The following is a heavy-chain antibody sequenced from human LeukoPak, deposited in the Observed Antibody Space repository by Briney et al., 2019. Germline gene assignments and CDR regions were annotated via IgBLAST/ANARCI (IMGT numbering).Heavy chain of an antibody. CDR2: ISYDGSNK. J-gene: IGHJ4*02. Sequence: GTSLRLSCAASGFTFSSYGMHWVRQAPGKGLEGVAIISYDGSNKYYTDSVKGRFTISSDNSKNTVYLQMNSLRAEDTAVYYCAKGGDGYTFPPYFDCWGQGTLVTVSS. V-gene: IGHV3-30*18. CDR1: GFTFSSYG. CDR3: AKGGDGYTFPPYFDC. D-gene: IGHD5-24*01.